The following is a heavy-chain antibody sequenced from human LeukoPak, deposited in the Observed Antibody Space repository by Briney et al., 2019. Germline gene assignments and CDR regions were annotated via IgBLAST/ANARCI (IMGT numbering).Heavy chain of an antibody. Sequence: SVKVSCKASGGTFSSYAISWVRQAPGQGLEWMGGIIPIFGTANYAQKFQGRVTITADESTSTAYMGLSSLRSEDTAVYYCARVSGYSYGNFDYWGQGTLVTVSS. CDR3: ARVSGYSYGNFDY. D-gene: IGHD5-18*01. V-gene: IGHV1-69*13. CDR1: GGTFSSYA. J-gene: IGHJ4*02. CDR2: IIPIFGTA.